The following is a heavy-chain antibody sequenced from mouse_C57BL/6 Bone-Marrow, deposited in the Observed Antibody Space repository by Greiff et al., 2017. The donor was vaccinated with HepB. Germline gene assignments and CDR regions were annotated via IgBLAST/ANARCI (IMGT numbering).Heavy chain of an antibody. V-gene: IGHV5-6*01. J-gene: IGHJ3*01. CDR2: ISSGGSYT. CDR3: ARQSGSAWFAY. Sequence: VQLKESGGDLVKPGGSLKLSCAASGFTFSSYGMSWVRQTPDKRLEWVATISSGGSYTYYPDSVKGRFTISRDNAKNTLYLQMSSLKSEDTAMYYCARQSGSAWFAYWGQGTLVTVSA. D-gene: IGHD1-3*01. CDR1: GFTFSSYG.